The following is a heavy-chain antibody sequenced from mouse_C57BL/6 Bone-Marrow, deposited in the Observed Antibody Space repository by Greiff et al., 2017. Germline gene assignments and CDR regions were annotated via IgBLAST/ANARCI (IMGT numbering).Heavy chain of an antibody. CDR3: TTYSAMDY. CDR2: IDPGNGDT. V-gene: IGHV14-4*01. CDR1: GFNIKDDY. Sequence: VQLQQSGAELVRPGASVKWSCTASGFNIKDDYMHWVKQRPEQGLEWIGWIDPGNGDTEYASKFQGKATITADTSSNTAYLQLSSLTSEDTAVYYCTTYSAMDYWGQGTSVTVSS. J-gene: IGHJ4*01.